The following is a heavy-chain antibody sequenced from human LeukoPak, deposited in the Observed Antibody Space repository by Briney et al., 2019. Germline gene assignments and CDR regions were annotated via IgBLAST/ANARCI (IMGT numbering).Heavy chain of an antibody. D-gene: IGHD4-17*01. Sequence: PGGSLRLSCAASGFTFDDYAMHWVRHAPGKGLEWVSGISWNSGSIGYADSVKGRFTISRDNAKNSLYLQMNSLRAEDTALYYCAKDSDYGGNSNFDYWGQGTLVTVSS. J-gene: IGHJ4*02. V-gene: IGHV3-9*01. CDR3: AKDSDYGGNSNFDY. CDR2: ISWNSGSI. CDR1: GFTFDDYA.